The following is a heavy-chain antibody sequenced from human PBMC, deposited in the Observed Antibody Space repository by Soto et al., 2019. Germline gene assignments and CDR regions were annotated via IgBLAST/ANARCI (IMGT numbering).Heavy chain of an antibody. J-gene: IGHJ5*02. D-gene: IGHD1-26*01. CDR2: INPATGDT. Sequence: QVHLVQSGAEVQKPGASVRISCLASGYAFTTSAIHWVRQAPGQSLEWMGWINPATGDTKYSQNVRGRVTFALDTSATTAYMDLRSLASHDTAVYYCARASGRSKLLPFYFDPWGQGTQVIVSS. V-gene: IGHV1-3*01. CDR3: ARASGRSKLLPFYFDP. CDR1: GYAFTTSA.